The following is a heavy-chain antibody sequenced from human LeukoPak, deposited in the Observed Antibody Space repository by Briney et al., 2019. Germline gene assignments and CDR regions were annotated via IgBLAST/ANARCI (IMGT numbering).Heavy chain of an antibody. CDR1: GGSFSGYY. CDR2: IYYSGST. V-gene: IGHV4-59*01. Sequence: SETLSLTCAVYGGSFSGYYWSWIRQPPGKGLEWIGYIYYSGSTNYNPSLKSRVTISVDTSKNQFSLKLSSVTAADTAVYYCARPQYSSGKFDYWGQGTLVTVSS. J-gene: IGHJ4*02. CDR3: ARPQYSSGKFDY. D-gene: IGHD6-19*01.